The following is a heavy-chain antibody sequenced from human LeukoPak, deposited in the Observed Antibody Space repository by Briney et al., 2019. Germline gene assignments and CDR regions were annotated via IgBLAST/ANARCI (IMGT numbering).Heavy chain of an antibody. CDR3: ARCPSARGACDI. CDR1: GGSISNYY. D-gene: IGHD6-6*01. V-gene: IGHV4-59*08. Sequence: SETLSLTCTVSGGSISNYYWSWIRRPPGKGLEWIGYIYYSGTTNYNPSLKSRVTITVDTSKNQFSLKLSSLTAADTAVYYCARCPSARGACDIWGQGTMVTVSS. J-gene: IGHJ3*02. CDR2: IYYSGTT.